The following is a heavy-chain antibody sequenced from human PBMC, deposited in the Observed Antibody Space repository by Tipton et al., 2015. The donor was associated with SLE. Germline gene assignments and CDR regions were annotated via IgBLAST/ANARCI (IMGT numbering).Heavy chain of an antibody. CDR2: IYYSGST. CDR1: GGSISSHY. Sequence: ALTCTVSGGSISSHYWSWIRQPPGKGLEWIGYIYYSGSTNYNPSLKSRVTISVDTSKNQFSLKLNSVTAADTAVYYCASRRHYYDSSGYYWGAFDIWGQGTMVTVSS. J-gene: IGHJ3*02. CDR3: ASRRHYYDSSGYYWGAFDI. D-gene: IGHD3-22*01. V-gene: IGHV4-59*11.